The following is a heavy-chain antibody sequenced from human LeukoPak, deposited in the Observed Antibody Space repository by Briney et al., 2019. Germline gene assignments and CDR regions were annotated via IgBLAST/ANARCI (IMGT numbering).Heavy chain of an antibody. CDR1: GFTFSTSW. J-gene: IGHJ4*02. V-gene: IGHV3-7*01. CDR3: ARDRAYSTFDF. CDR2: INVDDSSK. Sequence: PGGSLRLSCAASGFTFSTSWMTWVRQAPGKGLERAAIINVDDSSKSYLDSVKGRFTISRDNAKNSLYLQMNNLRAEDTAVYYCARDRAYSTFDFWGQGTLVAVSS. D-gene: IGHD4-11*01.